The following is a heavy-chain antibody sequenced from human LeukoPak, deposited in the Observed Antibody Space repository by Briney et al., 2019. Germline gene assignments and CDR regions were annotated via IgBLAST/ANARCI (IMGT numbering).Heavy chain of an antibody. CDR1: GFTFNTYG. CDR3: AKELPLTFWWLSDNWFDP. D-gene: IGHD6-19*01. V-gene: IGHV3-30*02. CDR2: IRYDGSNK. Sequence: PGGSLRLSCAASGFTFNTYGMHWVRQAPDKGLEWVAFIRYDGSNKYYADSVKGRFTISRDNSKNTLYLQMNSLRAEDTAVYYCAKELPLTFWWLSDNWFDPWGQGTLVTVSS. J-gene: IGHJ5*02.